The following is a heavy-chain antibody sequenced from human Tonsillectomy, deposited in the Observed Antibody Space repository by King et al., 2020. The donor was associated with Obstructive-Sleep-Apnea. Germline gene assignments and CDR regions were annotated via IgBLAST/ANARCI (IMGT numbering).Heavy chain of an antibody. V-gene: IGHV4-39*07. CDR1: GGSISSSSYY. CDR3: ARDHAGVQFDY. J-gene: IGHJ4*02. Sequence: QLQESGPGLVKPSETLSLTCTVSGGSISSSSYYWGWIRQSPGKGLEWIGSIYYSGSSYYNPSLKSQVTILVDTSKNQFSLKLNSVTAADTAVYYCARDHAGVQFDYWGQGTLVTFSS. CDR2: IYYSGSS. D-gene: IGHD7-27*01.